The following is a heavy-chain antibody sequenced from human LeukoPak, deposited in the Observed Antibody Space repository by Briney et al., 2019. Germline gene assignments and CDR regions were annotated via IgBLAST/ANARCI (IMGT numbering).Heavy chain of an antibody. CDR3: AKDSYDRSGYYYYYFAY. CDR1: GFTFSSSG. V-gene: IGHV3-30*18. J-gene: IGHJ4*02. CDR2: ISYDGSNK. Sequence: PGGSLRLSCAASGFTFSSSGMHWVRQAPGKGLEWVAVISYDGSNKYYADSVKGGFTIYRDNSKNTLYLQMNSLRAGDTAVYYCAKDSYDRSGYYYYYFAYWGQGTQVTVSS. D-gene: IGHD3-22*01.